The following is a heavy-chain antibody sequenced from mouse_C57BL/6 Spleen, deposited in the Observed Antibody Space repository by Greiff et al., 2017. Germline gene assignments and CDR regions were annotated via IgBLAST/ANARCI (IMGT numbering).Heavy chain of an antibody. Sequence: VQLQESGAELVKPGASVKISCKASGYAFSSYWMNWVKQRPGKGLEWIGQIYPGDGDTNYNGKFKGKATLTADKSSSTAYMQLSSLTSEDSAVYFCARQDGYDDWYFDVWGTGTTVTVSS. CDR2: IYPGDGDT. J-gene: IGHJ1*03. CDR3: ARQDGYDDWYFDV. D-gene: IGHD2-2*01. V-gene: IGHV1-80*01. CDR1: GYAFSSYW.